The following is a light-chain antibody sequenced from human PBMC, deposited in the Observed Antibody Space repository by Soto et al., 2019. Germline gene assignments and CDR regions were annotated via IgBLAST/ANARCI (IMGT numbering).Light chain of an antibody. CDR3: SSYTSSSTWV. CDR2: DVS. CDR1: SSDVGNYNY. V-gene: IGLV2-14*03. Sequence: QLVLTQPASVSGSPGQSITISCTGASSDVGNYNYVSWYQQHPGKAPKLIIYDVSNRPSGVSNRFSGSKSGNTASLTISGLQAEDEADYYCSSYTSSSTWVFGGGTKLTVL. J-gene: IGLJ3*02.